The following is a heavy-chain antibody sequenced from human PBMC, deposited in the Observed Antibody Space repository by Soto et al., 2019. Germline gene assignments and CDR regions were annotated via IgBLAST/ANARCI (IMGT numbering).Heavy chain of an antibody. J-gene: IGHJ3*02. CDR2: IYYSGST. D-gene: IGHD1-1*01. Sequence: SETLSLTCTVSGGSISSSSYYWGGIRQPPGKGLEWIGSIYYSGSTYYNPSLKSRVTISVDTSKNQFSLKLSSVTAADTALYYCARVERGTATTVVDAFDIWGPGTMVTVSS. V-gene: IGHV4-39*01. CDR1: GGSISSSSYY. CDR3: ARVERGTATTVVDAFDI.